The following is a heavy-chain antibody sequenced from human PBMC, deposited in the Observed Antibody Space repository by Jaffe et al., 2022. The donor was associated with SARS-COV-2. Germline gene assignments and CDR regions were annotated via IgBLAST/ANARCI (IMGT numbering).Heavy chain of an antibody. D-gene: IGHD1-26*01. CDR3: ARDRELLGGFYDY. CDR1: GFTVSSNY. J-gene: IGHJ4*02. V-gene: IGHV3-66*02. CDR2: IYSGGST. Sequence: EVQLVESGGGLVQPGGSLRLSCAASGFTVSSNYMSWVRQAPGKGLEWVSVIYSGGSTYYADSVKGRFTISRDNSKNTLYLQMNSLRAEDTAVYYCARDRELLGGFYDYWGQGTLVTVSS.